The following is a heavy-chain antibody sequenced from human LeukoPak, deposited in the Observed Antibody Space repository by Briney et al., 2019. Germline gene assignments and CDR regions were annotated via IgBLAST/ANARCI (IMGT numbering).Heavy chain of an antibody. V-gene: IGHV3-7*01. J-gene: IGHJ4*02. Sequence: GGSLRLSCAASGFTFSSYWMSWVRQAPGRGLEWVANIKQDGSEKYYVDSVKGRFTISRDNAKNSLYLQMNSLRAEDTAVYYCASRSHYYDSSGYYSYYFDYWGQGTLVTVSP. D-gene: IGHD3-22*01. CDR2: IKQDGSEK. CDR1: GFTFSSYW. CDR3: ASRSHYYDSSGYYSYYFDY.